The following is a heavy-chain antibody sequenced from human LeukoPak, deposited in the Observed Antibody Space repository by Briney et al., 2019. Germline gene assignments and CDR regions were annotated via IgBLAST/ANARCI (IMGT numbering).Heavy chain of an antibody. CDR2: ISSSSSYI. J-gene: IGHJ4*02. D-gene: IGHD2-2*01. CDR3: ARDVLGYCSSTSCYDPFPFDY. V-gene: IGHV3-21*01. CDR1: GFTFSSYS. Sequence: GGSLRLSCAASGFTFSSYSMNWVRPAPGKGLEWVSSISSSSSYIYYADSVKGRFTISRDNAKNSLYLQMNSLRAEDTAVYYCARDVLGYCSSTSCYDPFPFDYWGQGTLVTVSS.